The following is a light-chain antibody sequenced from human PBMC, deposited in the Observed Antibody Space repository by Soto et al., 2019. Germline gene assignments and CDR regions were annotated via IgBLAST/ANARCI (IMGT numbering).Light chain of an antibody. Sequence: QSALTQPRSVSGSPGQSVTLSCTGTSSDVGGYHYVSWYQHHPGKAPKIIIFDVNQRPSGVPDRFSGSKSGNTASLTISRLQTEDEADYYCCSYAGSYTLVFGGGTKLTVL. V-gene: IGLV2-11*01. CDR2: DVN. CDR3: CSYAGSYTLV. J-gene: IGLJ2*01. CDR1: SSDVGGYHY.